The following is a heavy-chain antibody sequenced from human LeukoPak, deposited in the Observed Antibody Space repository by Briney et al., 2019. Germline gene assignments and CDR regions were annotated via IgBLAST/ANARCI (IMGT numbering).Heavy chain of an antibody. CDR3: ARDYGYYDSSGHYCDY. Sequence: ASVKVSCKTSGYSFTNFGISWVRQAPGQGLEWMGWISAYNGDTNYVQNLQGRVTMTTDASTTTAYIELRSLRSDDTAVYYCARDYGYYDSSGHYCDYWGQGTLVSVSS. CDR1: GYSFTNFG. CDR2: ISAYNGDT. V-gene: IGHV1-18*01. D-gene: IGHD3-22*01. J-gene: IGHJ4*02.